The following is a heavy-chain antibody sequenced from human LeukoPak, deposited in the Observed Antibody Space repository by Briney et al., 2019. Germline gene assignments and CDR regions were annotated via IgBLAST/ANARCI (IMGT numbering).Heavy chain of an antibody. D-gene: IGHD3-3*01. J-gene: IGHJ5*02. V-gene: IGHV4-39*01. CDR1: GGSISSSSYY. Sequence: SETLSLTCTVSGGSISSSSYYWGWIRQPPGKGVEWIGSIYYSGITYYNPSLKSRVTISVDTSKNQFSLKLSSVTAADTAVYYCARPVPYDFWYWFDHWGQGTLVTVSS. CDR2: IYYSGIT. CDR3: ARPVPYDFWYWFDH.